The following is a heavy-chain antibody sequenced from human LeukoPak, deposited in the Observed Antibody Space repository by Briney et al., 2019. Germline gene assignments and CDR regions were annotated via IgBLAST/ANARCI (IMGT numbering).Heavy chain of an antibody. J-gene: IGHJ4*02. V-gene: IGHV3-53*04. CDR3: AGDYGGTPGGFDY. CDR1: GFTVSSNY. Sequence: PGGSLRLSCAASGFTVSSNYMSWVRQPPAKELEWVSVIYSGGSTYYADSVTGRFTISRHNSKNTLYLQMNSLRAEDTAVYYCAGDYGGTPGGFDYWGQGTLVTVSS. CDR2: IYSGGST. D-gene: IGHD4-23*01.